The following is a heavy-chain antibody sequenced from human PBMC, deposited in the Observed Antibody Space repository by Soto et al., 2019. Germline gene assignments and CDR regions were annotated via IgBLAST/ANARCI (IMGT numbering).Heavy chain of an antibody. J-gene: IGHJ4*02. CDR3: ARGRRRFLEWLSKQGLDY. D-gene: IGHD3-3*01. V-gene: IGHV1-18*04. CDR2: ISAYNGNT. Sequence: ASVKVSCKASGYTFTSYGISWVRQAPGQGLEWMGWISAYNGNTNYAQKLQGRVTMTTDTSTSTAYMELRSLRSDDTAVYYCARGRRRFLEWLSKQGLDYWGQGTLVTVSS. CDR1: GYTFTSYG.